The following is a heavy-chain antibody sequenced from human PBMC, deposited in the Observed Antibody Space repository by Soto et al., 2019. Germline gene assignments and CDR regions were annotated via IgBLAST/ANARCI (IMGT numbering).Heavy chain of an antibody. D-gene: IGHD2-15*01. CDR1: GYSFTSYW. Sequence: EESRKICCKGSGYSFTSYWISWVRQMPGKGLEWMGRIDPSDSYTNYSPSFQGHVTISADKSISTAYLQWSSLKASDTAMYYCASGGYSSGGSCSRDACGMDVWGQGTTVTVSS. J-gene: IGHJ6*02. CDR2: IDPSDSYT. V-gene: IGHV5-10-1*01. CDR3: ASGGYSSGGSCSRDACGMDV.